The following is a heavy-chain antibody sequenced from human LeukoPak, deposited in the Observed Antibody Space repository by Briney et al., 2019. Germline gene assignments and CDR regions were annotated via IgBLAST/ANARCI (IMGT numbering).Heavy chain of an antibody. CDR1: GFTFSSYG. Sequence: GGSLRLSCAASGFTFSSYGMSWVRQAPGKGLEWVSAISGSGGVTYYADSVKGRFTISRDNSKNTLYLRMNSLRAEDTAVYYCAKDGGVWFGESNDYWGQGTLVTVSS. V-gene: IGHV3-23*01. D-gene: IGHD3-10*01. J-gene: IGHJ4*02. CDR2: ISGSGGVT. CDR3: AKDGGVWFGESNDY.